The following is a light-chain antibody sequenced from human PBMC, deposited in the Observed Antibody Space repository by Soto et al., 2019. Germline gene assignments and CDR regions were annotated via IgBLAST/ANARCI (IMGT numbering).Light chain of an antibody. V-gene: IGKV3-20*01. CDR3: RQFGSSRT. CDR2: GAS. J-gene: IGKJ2*01. CDR1: QSVSSNY. Sequence: EIVLTQSPGTVSLSPGERATLSCRASQSVSSNYLAWYQLKPGQAPRLRIYGASSRATGIPDRFSGSGSGTDFTLTISRLEPEDFAVYYCRQFGSSRTFGQGTKLEIK.